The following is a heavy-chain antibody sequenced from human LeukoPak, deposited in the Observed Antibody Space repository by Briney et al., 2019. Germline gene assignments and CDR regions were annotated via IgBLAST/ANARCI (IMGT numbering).Heavy chain of an antibody. CDR3: APSDNYDVDY. D-gene: IGHD4/OR15-4a*01. CDR2: INSDGSST. V-gene: IGHV3-74*01. J-gene: IGHJ4*02. CDR1: GFTFSNYW. Sequence: GGSLRLSCVASGFTFSNYWMHWVRQAPGKGLVWVSRINSDGSSTNYADSVRGRFTISRDNAKNTLYLQMNSLRADDTAVYYCAPSDNYDVDYWGQGTLVTVSS.